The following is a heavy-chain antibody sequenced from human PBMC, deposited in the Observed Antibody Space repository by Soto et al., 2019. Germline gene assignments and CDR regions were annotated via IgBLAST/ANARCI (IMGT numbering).Heavy chain of an antibody. D-gene: IGHD3-22*01. Sequence: GGSLRLSCAASGFTVSSNYMSWVRQAPGKGLEWVSVIYSGSSTYYADSVKGRFSISRDNSRNTLYLHMTSLRAEDTAVYYCARRRYDDNLALFDPWGQGTLVTVSS. CDR2: IYSGSST. CDR3: ARRRYDDNLALFDP. CDR1: GFTVSSNY. V-gene: IGHV3-66*01. J-gene: IGHJ5*02.